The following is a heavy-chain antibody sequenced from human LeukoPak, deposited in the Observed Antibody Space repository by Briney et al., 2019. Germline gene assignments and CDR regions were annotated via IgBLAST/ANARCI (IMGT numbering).Heavy chain of an antibody. V-gene: IGHV3-20*04. Sequence: PGGSLRLSCAASGFTFDDYGMSWVRQAPGKGLEWVSGINWNGGSTGYADSVKGRFTISRDNAKNSLYLQMNSLRAEDTALYYCARDRPEQCGGVFDIWGQGTMVTVSS. CDR1: GFTFDDYG. CDR3: ARDRPEQCGGVFDI. D-gene: IGHD1-14*01. CDR2: INWNGGST. J-gene: IGHJ3*02.